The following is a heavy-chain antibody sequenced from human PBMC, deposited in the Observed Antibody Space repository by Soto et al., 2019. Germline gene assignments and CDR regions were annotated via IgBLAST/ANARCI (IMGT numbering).Heavy chain of an antibody. D-gene: IGHD3-3*01. CDR3: ARLGTYYVFWSGYLINYYYYYYYMDV. CDR1: GGSISSSSYY. Sequence: PSETLSLTCTVSGGSISSSSYYWGWIRQPPGKGLEWIGSIYYSGSTYYNPSLKSRVTISVDTSKNQFSLKLSSVTAADTAVYYCARLGTYYVFWSGYLINYYYYYYYMDVWGKGTTVTVSS. V-gene: IGHV4-39*01. CDR2: IYYSGST. J-gene: IGHJ6*03.